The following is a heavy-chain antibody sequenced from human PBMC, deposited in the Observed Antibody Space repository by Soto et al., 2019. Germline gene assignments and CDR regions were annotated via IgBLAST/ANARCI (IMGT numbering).Heavy chain of an antibody. D-gene: IGHD1-1*01. CDR1: ESSFMHYA. CDR2: MNPNSANT. CDR3: LRIASSGTLNWFDP. J-gene: IGHJ5*02. V-gene: IGHV1-8*01. Sequence: ALVTVSCKPSESSFMHYAMSSVRQATGQGLKWMGWMNPNSANTGYALKFQGRVSMTRNTSIYTVYLELSSLASDDTAVHYCLRIASSGTLNWFDPWGQGTLVTVS.